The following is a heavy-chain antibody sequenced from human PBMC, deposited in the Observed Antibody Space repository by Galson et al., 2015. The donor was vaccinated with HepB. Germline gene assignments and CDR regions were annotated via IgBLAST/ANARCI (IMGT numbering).Heavy chain of an antibody. J-gene: IGHJ3*02. CDR2: ISSSSTI. CDR1: GFTFSSYS. V-gene: IGHV3-48*02. CDR3: VGYCSSTSCFSDAFDI. Sequence: SLRLSCAASGFTFSSYSMNWVRQAPGKGLEWVSYISSSSTIYYADSVKGRFTISRDNAKNSLYLQMNSLRDEDTAVYYCVGYCSSTSCFSDAFDIWGQGTMVTVSS. D-gene: IGHD2-2*01.